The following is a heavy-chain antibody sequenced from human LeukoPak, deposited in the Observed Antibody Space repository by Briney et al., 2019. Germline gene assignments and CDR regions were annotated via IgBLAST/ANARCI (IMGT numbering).Heavy chain of an antibody. V-gene: IGHV3-74*01. CDR1: GFTFSSYW. J-gene: IGHJ6*02. CDR3: ATDRGYGLDV. Sequence: GGSLRLSCAASGFTFSSYWMHWVRQAPGKGLVWVSRIYADGGSTTYADSVRGRFSISRDNAKNTLYLQMNSLRAEDTAVYYCATDRGYGLDVWGQGTTVTVSS. CDR2: IYADGGST.